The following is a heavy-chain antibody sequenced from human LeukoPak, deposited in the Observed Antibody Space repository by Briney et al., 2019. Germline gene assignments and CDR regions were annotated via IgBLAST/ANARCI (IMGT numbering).Heavy chain of an antibody. CDR2: IVGDSSKT. Sequence: GGSLRLSCAISGLTFHDYAMTWVRQAPGKGLEWVSTIVGDSSKTYYADSVKGRFTISRDNSNYMLFLHMNNLRAEDTAIYYCAKQPYNYYYLDVWGKGTTVTVS. V-gene: IGHV3-23*01. D-gene: IGHD2-21*01. CDR1: GLTFHDYA. CDR3: AKQPYNYYYLDV. J-gene: IGHJ6*03.